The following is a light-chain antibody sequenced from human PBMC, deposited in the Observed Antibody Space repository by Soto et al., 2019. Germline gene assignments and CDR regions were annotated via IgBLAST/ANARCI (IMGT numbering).Light chain of an antibody. V-gene: IGKV1-5*03. Sequence: PSTLSGSGGDRVTITFRASQTISSWLAWYQQKPGKAPKLLIYKASTLKSGVPSRFSGSGSGTEFTLTISSLQPDDFATYYCQHYNSYSEAFGQGTKV. CDR3: QHYNSYSEA. J-gene: IGKJ1*01. CDR1: QTISSW. CDR2: KAS.